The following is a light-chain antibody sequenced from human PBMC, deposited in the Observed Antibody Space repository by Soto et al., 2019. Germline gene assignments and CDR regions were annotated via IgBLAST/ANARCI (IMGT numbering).Light chain of an antibody. J-gene: IGKJ1*01. CDR2: KAS. CDR1: HSISNW. CDR3: QQYDTNPRT. Sequence: DIQMTQSPSTLSASVGDRVTITCRASHSISNWLAWYQQKPGKAPKLLIFKASTLESGVPSRFSGSGSGTEFTLNISSLQPDDFATYHSQQYDTNPRTFGQGTKVDIK. V-gene: IGKV1-5*03.